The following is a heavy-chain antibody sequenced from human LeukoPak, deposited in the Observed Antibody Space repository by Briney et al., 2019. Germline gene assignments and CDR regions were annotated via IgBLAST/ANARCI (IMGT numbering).Heavy chain of an antibody. CDR3: ARDSETYYCDSSGYYNS. Sequence: ASVKVSCKASGYTFTSYGISWVRQAPGQGLEWMGWISAYNGNTNYAQKLQGRVTMTTDTSTSTAYMELRSLRSDDTAVYYCARDSETYYCDSSGYYNSWGQGTLVTASS. J-gene: IGHJ5*02. V-gene: IGHV1-18*01. D-gene: IGHD3-22*01. CDR1: GYTFTSYG. CDR2: ISAYNGNT.